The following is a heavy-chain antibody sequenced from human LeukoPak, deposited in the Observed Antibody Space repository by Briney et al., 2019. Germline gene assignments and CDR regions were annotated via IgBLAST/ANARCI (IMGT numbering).Heavy chain of an antibody. Sequence: ASVKVSCKASGYTFTSYGISWVRQAPGQGLEWMGRINPNSGGTNYAQKFQGRVTMTRDTSISTAYMELSRLRSDDTAVYYCGVLTGGKPDWGQGTLVTVSS. J-gene: IGHJ4*02. CDR3: GVLTGGKPD. CDR2: INPNSGGT. D-gene: IGHD2-8*02. CDR1: GYTFTSYG. V-gene: IGHV1-2*06.